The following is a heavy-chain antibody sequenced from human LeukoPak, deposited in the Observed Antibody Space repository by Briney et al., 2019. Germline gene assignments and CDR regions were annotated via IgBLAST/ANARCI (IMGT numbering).Heavy chain of an antibody. CDR3: ARDRGINMVRGVIDY. CDR1: GFTFSTYW. CDR2: TNSDGSRT. J-gene: IGHJ4*02. V-gene: IGHV3-74*01. D-gene: IGHD3-10*01. Sequence: GGSLRLSCAASGFTFSTYWMHWVRQAAGKGLVWVLRTNSDGSRTDYADSVKGRFTISRDNAENTLYLQMNSLRVEDTAVYYCARDRGINMVRGVIDYWGQGTLVTVSS.